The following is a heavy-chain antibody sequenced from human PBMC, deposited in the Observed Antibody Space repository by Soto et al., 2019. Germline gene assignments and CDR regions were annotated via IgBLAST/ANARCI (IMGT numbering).Heavy chain of an antibody. Sequence: EVQLVESGGGLVQPGGSLRLSCAASEFAFSNYNMNWVRQAPGKGLEWVSYIRSTSSIIEYAVSVKGRFTISRDNADNLLYVQMNSLRAEDTAMYYCVREFGSGWNDDAFDIWGQGTMVTVSS. V-gene: IGHV3-48*01. CDR1: EFAFSNYN. J-gene: IGHJ3*02. CDR3: VREFGSGWNDDAFDI. CDR2: IRSTSSII. D-gene: IGHD6-19*01.